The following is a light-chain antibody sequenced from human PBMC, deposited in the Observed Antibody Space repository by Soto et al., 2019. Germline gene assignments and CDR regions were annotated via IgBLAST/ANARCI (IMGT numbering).Light chain of an antibody. CDR2: GAS. J-gene: IGKJ1*01. V-gene: IGKV3-15*01. CDR1: QSVSSN. Sequence: EIVMTQSPATLSVSPGERATLSCRASQSVSSNLACYQQKPGQAPRLLIYGASTRATGIPARFSGSGSGTEFTLTISRLQSEDFAVYYCQQYNNWPPTWTFGQGTKVEIK. CDR3: QQYNNWPPTWT.